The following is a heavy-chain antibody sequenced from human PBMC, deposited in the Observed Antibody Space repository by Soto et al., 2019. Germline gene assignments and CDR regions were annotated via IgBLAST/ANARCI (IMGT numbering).Heavy chain of an antibody. CDR2: IIPILGIA. D-gene: IGHD1-26*01. Sequence: SVKVSCKSSGGTFSSYTISWVRQAPGQGLEWMGRIIPILGIANYAQKFQGRVTITADKSTSTAYMELSSLRSEDTAVYYCASTVGATPGYYYGMDVWGQGTTVTVSS. CDR3: ASTVGATPGYYYGMDV. J-gene: IGHJ6*02. V-gene: IGHV1-69*02. CDR1: GGTFSSYT.